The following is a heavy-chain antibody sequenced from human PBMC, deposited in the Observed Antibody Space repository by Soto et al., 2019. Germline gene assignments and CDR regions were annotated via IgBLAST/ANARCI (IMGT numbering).Heavy chain of an antibody. CDR1: GGSISSSSYY. V-gene: IGHV4-39*01. CDR3: ARLKWLILNWFDP. J-gene: IGHJ5*02. D-gene: IGHD3-3*01. Sequence: SETLSLTCTVSGGSISSSSYYWGWIRQPPGKGLEWIGSIYYSGSTYYNPSLKSRVTISVDTSKNQFSLKLSSVTAADTAVYYCARLKWLILNWFDPWGQGTLVS. CDR2: IYYSGST.